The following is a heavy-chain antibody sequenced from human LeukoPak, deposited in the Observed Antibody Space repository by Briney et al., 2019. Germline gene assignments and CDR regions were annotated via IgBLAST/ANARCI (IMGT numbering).Heavy chain of an antibody. Sequence: ASVKVSCKASGYTFTSYDISWVRQAPGQGLEWMGWISAYNGNTNYAQKLQGRVTMTTDTSTSTAYMELRSLRSDDTAVYYCAREFLGDCSGGSCHGFDYWGQGTLVTVSS. CDR1: GYTFTSYD. J-gene: IGHJ4*02. D-gene: IGHD2-15*01. CDR2: ISAYNGNT. CDR3: AREFLGDCSGGSCHGFDY. V-gene: IGHV1-18*01.